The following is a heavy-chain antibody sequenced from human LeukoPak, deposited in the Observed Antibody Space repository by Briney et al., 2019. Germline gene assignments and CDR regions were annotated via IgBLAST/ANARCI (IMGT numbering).Heavy chain of an antibody. CDR3: VRGGVTTF. CDR2: IKNDGSEK. CDR1: GFTFSGYW. V-gene: IGHV3-7*01. Sequence: PGGSLRLSCAASGFTFSGYWMSWVRQAPGKGLEWVANIKNDGSEKYYVDSVKGRFIISRDNAKNSLDLQMNSLRAEDTAVYYCVRGGVTTFWGQGTLVTVSS. J-gene: IGHJ4*02. D-gene: IGHD4-17*01.